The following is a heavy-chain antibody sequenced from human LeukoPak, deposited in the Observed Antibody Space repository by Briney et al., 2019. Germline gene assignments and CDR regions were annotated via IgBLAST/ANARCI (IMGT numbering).Heavy chain of an antibody. J-gene: IGHJ3*02. Sequence: GGSLRLSCAASGFTLSNYWMHWVRQTPGKGLVWVSRINSDGSTTNYEDSVKGRFTISRDNAKNTLYLQMNSLRAEDTAMYYCARVGYYYDDNCDAFDIWGQGTMVTVSS. V-gene: IGHV3-74*01. D-gene: IGHD3-22*01. CDR3: ARVGYYYDDNCDAFDI. CDR2: INSDGSTT. CDR1: GFTLSNYW.